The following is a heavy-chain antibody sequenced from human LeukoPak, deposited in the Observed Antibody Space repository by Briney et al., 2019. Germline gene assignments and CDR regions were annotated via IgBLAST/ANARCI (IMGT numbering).Heavy chain of an antibody. CDR2: ISSSSSTI. D-gene: IGHD2/OR15-2a*01. V-gene: IGHV3-48*02. CDR3: AREGEYYKREYYFDY. Sequence: GSLILSCAASGFTFSSYSMNWVRQAPGKGLEWVSYISSSSSTIYYADSVKGRFTISRDNAKNSLYLQMNSLRDEDTAVYYGAREGEYYKREYYFDYWGQGTLVTVSS. CDR1: GFTFSSYS. J-gene: IGHJ4*02.